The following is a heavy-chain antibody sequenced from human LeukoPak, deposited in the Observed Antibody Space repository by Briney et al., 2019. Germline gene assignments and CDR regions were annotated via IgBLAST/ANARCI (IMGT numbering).Heavy chain of an antibody. CDR2: IKQDGSEK. Sequence: GGSLRLSCAASGFTFSDYYMSWIRQAPGKGLEWVANIKQDGSEKYYVDSVKGRFTISRDNAKNSLYLQMYSLRAEDTAVYYCASHNLYDFWSGYLTWGQGTLVTVSS. J-gene: IGHJ4*02. V-gene: IGHV3-7*01. CDR1: GFTFSDYY. CDR3: ASHNLYDFWSGYLT. D-gene: IGHD3-3*01.